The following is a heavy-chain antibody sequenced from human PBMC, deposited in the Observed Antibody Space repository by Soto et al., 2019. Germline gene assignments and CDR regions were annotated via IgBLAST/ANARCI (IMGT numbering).Heavy chain of an antibody. D-gene: IGHD3-9*01. CDR1: GFTFSSYG. J-gene: IGHJ4*02. V-gene: IGHV3-30*03. Sequence: SLTLSCAASGFTFSSYGMHWVRQAPGKGLEWVAFISYDGSNKYFADSVKGRFTISRDNSKNTLYLQMNSLRAEDTAVYYCATEDYDILTGYLKSGFDYWGQGTLVTVSS. CDR3: ATEDYDILTGYLKSGFDY. CDR2: ISYDGSNK.